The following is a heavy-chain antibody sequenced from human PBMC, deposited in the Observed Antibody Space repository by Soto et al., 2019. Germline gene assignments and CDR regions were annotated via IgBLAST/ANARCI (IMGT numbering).Heavy chain of an antibody. J-gene: IGHJ6*03. CDR2: ISSSSTI. Sequence: GGSLRLSCAASGFTFSSYSMNWVRQAPGKGLEWVSYISSSSTIYYADSVKGRFTISRDNAKSSLYLQMNSLIAEDTAVYYATRSAYMDVWGKGTTVTVSS. V-gene: IGHV3-48*01. CDR1: GFTFSSYS. D-gene: IGHD2-2*01. CDR3: TRSAYMDV.